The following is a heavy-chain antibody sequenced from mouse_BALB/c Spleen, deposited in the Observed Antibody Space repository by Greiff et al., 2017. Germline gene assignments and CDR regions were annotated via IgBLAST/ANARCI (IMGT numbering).Heavy chain of an antibody. J-gene: IGHJ2*01. V-gene: IGHV1S56*01. CDR3: ARSVYDYVFDY. CDR1: GYTFTSYY. D-gene: IGHD2-4*01. Sequence: QVQLQQSGPELVKPGASVRISCKASGYTFTSYYIHWVKQRPGQGLEWIGWIYPGNVNTKYNEKFKGKATLTADKSSSTAYMQLSSLTSEDSAVYFCARSVYDYVFDYWGQGTTLTVSS. CDR2: IYPGNVNT.